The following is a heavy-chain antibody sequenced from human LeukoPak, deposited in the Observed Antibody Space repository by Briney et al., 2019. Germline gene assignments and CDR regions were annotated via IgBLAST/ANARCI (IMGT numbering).Heavy chain of an antibody. D-gene: IGHD3-10*01. CDR1: GFTFSSYG. CDR3: AKDSAGFGELSCFDY. CDR2: IWYDGSNK. Sequence: GGSLRLSCAASGFTFSSYGMHWVRQAPGKGLEWVAVIWYDGSNKYYADSVKGRFTISRDNSKNTLYLQMNSLRAEDTAVYYCAKDSAGFGELSCFDYWGQGTLVTVSS. V-gene: IGHV3-33*06. J-gene: IGHJ4*02.